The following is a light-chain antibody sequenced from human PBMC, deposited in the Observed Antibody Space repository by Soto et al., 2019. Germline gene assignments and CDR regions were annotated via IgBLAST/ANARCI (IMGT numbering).Light chain of an antibody. J-gene: IGKJ5*01. Sequence: EIVMTQSPATLSVSPGERATLSCRASQSVSSNLAWYQQKPGQAPRLLIFGASTRATGIPARFSGSGSGTDFTLIISSLQSEDFAVYYCQQYNNRPPITFGQGTRLEIK. V-gene: IGKV3-15*01. CDR1: QSVSSN. CDR2: GAS. CDR3: QQYNNRPPIT.